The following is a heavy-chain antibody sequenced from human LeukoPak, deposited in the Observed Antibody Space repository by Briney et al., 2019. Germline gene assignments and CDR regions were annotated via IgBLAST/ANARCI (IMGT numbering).Heavy chain of an antibody. V-gene: IGHV3-21*01. CDR1: GFTFSSYS. CDR3: ARVDVSGYYYPPDY. Sequence: GGSLRLSCAASGFTFSSYSMNWVRQAPGKGLEWVSSISSSSYIYYADSVKGRFTISRDNAKNSLYLQMNSLRAEDTAVYYCARVDVSGYYYPPDYWSQGTLVTVSS. D-gene: IGHD3-22*01. J-gene: IGHJ4*02. CDR2: ISSSSYI.